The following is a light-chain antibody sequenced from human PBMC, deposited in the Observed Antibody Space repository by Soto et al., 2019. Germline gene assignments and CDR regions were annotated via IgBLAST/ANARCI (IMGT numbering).Light chain of an antibody. CDR2: AAS. CDR3: QKYTNVPT. Sequence: DIQMTQSPSSLSASVGDRVTITCRASQGISNYLAWYHQIPGKVPKRLISAASTLQSGVPSRFSGSGSGTDFTLTISSLQPEDVATYYCQKYTNVPTFGGGTKVEIK. J-gene: IGKJ4*01. V-gene: IGKV1-27*01. CDR1: QGISNY.